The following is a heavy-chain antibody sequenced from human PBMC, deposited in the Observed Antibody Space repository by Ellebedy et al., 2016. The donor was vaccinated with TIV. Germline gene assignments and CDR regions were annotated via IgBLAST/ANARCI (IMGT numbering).Heavy chain of an antibody. D-gene: IGHD3-10*01. CDR1: GGTFSSYA. V-gene: IGHV1-69*13. CDR3: ARETMVRGVHLNYYYYYGMDV. Sequence: SVKVSXXASGGTFSSYAISWVRQAPGQGLEWMGGIIPIFGTANYAQKFQGRVTITADESTSTVYMELSSLRSEDTAVYYCARETMVRGVHLNYYYYYGMDVWGQGTTVTVSS. J-gene: IGHJ6*02. CDR2: IIPIFGTA.